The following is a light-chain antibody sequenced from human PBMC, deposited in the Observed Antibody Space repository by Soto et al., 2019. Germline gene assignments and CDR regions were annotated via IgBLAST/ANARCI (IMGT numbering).Light chain of an antibody. CDR2: EVS. CDR1: SSDIGAYNY. Sequence: QSALTQPASVSGSPGQSITISCTGTSSDIGAYNYVSWYQQYPGKTPKLMIYEVSYRPSGASNRFSGSKSGNTASLTISGSQAEDEADYFCSSYTSVTTVIFGGGTKLTVL. V-gene: IGLV2-14*01. CDR3: SSYTSVTTVI. J-gene: IGLJ2*01.